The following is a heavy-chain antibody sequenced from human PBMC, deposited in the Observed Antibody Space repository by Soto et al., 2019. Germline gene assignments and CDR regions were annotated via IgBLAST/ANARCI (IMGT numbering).Heavy chain of an antibody. CDR2: IIPIFGTA. CDR1: GGTFSSYA. V-gene: IGHV1-69*05. CDR3: AAPYGSGSYYNGFDY. D-gene: IGHD3-10*01. Sequence: QVQLMQSGAEVKKPGSSVKVSCKASGGTFSSYAISWVRQAPGQGLEWMGGIIPIFGTANYAQKFQGRVTXTXAXAXXTADMELSSLRSEDTAVYYCAAPYGSGSYYNGFDYWGQGTLVTVSS. J-gene: IGHJ4*02.